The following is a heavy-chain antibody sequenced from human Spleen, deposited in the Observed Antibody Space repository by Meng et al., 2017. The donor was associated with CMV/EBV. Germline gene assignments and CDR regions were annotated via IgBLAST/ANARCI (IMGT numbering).Heavy chain of an antibody. V-gene: IGHV3-48*01. CDR2: ISSGSTTI. Sequence: GESLKISCAASGFTVSSNYMSWVRQAPGKGLEWVSYISSGSTTIYYADSVKGRFTISRDNSKNTLYLQMNSLRAEDTAVYYCAKGRVGDSSGYYLDYWGQGTLVTVSS. D-gene: IGHD3-22*01. CDR1: GFTVSSNY. CDR3: AKGRVGDSSGYYLDY. J-gene: IGHJ4*02.